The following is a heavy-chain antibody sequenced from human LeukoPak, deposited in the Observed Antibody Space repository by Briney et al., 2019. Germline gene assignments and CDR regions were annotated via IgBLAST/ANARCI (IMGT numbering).Heavy chain of an antibody. V-gene: IGHV1-24*01. CDR1: GYTLTELS. Sequence: GASVKVSCKVSGYTLTELSIHWVRQAPGKGLEWMGGFDPEHGETIYAQKFQGRVTMTEDTSTDTAYMELSSLRSDDTAVYYCARDAWFGELPKYYYYYYMDVWGKGTTVTISS. D-gene: IGHD3-10*01. CDR3: ARDAWFGELPKYYYYYYMDV. J-gene: IGHJ6*03. CDR2: FDPEHGET.